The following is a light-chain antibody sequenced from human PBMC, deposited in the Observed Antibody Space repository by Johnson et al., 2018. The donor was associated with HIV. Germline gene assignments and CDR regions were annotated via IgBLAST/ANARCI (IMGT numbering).Light chain of an antibody. CDR1: SSNIGNNY. Sequence: QPVLTQPPSVSAAPGQKVTISCSGSSSNIGNNYVSWYQQLPGTAPKLLIYDNNKRPPGIPARFSGSKSGTSATLGIPGLPPWDEADYYCGTWDSSLSAGGVFGTGTKVTVL. CDR3: GTWDSSLSAGGV. CDR2: DNN. V-gene: IGLV1-51*01. J-gene: IGLJ1*01.